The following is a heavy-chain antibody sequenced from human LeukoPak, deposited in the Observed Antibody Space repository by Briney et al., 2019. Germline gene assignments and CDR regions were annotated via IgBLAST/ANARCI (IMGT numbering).Heavy chain of an antibody. CDR2: IYYSGST. J-gene: IGHJ4*02. CDR1: GGSISSYY. CDR3: ARGGGSYDY. Sequence: SETLSLTCTVSGGSISSYYWSWIRQPPGKGLEWVGYIYYSGSTNYNPSLKSRVTISVDTSKNQFSLKLSSVTAADTAVYYCARGGGSYDYWGQGTLVTVSS. V-gene: IGHV4-59*01. D-gene: IGHD1-26*01.